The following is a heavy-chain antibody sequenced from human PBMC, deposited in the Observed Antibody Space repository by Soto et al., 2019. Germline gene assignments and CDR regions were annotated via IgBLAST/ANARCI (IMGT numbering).Heavy chain of an antibody. Sequence: GGSLRLSCAASGFSVSSNCMSWVRQAPGKGLEWLSVIYIDGGTYYAGSVKGRFTISRDNSKNTLYLQMNSLRAEDTAFYYCVRDQGIPVTAWGQGTRVTVSS. CDR1: GFSVSSNC. V-gene: IGHV3-53*01. J-gene: IGHJ4*02. D-gene: IGHD6-19*01. CDR3: VRDQGIPVTA. CDR2: IYIDGGT.